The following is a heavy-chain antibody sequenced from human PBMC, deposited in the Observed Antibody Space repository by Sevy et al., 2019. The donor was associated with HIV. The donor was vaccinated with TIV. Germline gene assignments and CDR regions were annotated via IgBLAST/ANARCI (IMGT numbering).Heavy chain of an antibody. CDR1: GGSFSGYY. CDR2: INHSGST. Sequence: SETLSLTCAVYGGSFSGYYWSWIRQPPGKGLEWIGEINHSGSTNYNPSLKSRVTISVDTSKNQFFLKLSSVTGADTAVYYCARGGDKDTAMAPYYFDYWGQGTLVTVSS. CDR3: ARGGDKDTAMAPYYFDY. J-gene: IGHJ4*02. V-gene: IGHV4-34*01. D-gene: IGHD5-18*01.